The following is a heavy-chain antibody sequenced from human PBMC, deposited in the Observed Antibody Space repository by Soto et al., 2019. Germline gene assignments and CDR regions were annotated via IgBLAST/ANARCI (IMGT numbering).Heavy chain of an antibody. CDR1: AYTFPGYV. CDR3: ARVMSNGPSDL. CDR2: XDPKRXNT. V-gene: IGHV1-8*02. Sequence: XXVKVSCKASAYTFPGYVINWVRQASGQGLEGMGWXDPKRXNTGYAPKFQXXVTMTRNTSIGTAYMDPRSLAYDDKAVYYCARVMSNGPSDLWGKGTLVTVSS. J-gene: IGHJ5*02. D-gene: IGHD2-8*01.